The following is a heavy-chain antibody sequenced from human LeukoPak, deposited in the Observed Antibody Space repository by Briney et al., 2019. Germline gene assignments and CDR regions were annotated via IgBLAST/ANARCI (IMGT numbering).Heavy chain of an antibody. CDR1: GFTFSSYG. D-gene: IGHD2/OR15-2a*01. J-gene: IGHJ4*02. Sequence: GGSLRLSCEASGFTFSSYGMFWVRQAPGKGLEWVAVIWYDGSNKYYADSVKGRFTISRDNAKNTLYLQMNSLRAEDTAVYYCAKGLDRQTTFFDYWGQGTLVTVSS. V-gene: IGHV3-33*06. CDR3: AKGLDRQTTFFDY. CDR2: IWYDGSNK.